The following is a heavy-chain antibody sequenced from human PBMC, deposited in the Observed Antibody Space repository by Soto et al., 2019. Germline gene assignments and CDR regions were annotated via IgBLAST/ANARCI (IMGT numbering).Heavy chain of an antibody. CDR1: GGSISSGGYY. V-gene: IGHV4-31*03. D-gene: IGHD2-2*01. CDR2: IYYSGST. Sequence: SETLSLTCTVSGGSISSGGYYWSWIRQHPGKGLEWNGYIYYSGSTYYNPSLKSRVTISVDTSKNQFSLKLSSVTAADTAVYYCARDREDIVVVPAARRGHWFDPWGQGTLVTVSS. J-gene: IGHJ5*02. CDR3: ARDREDIVVVPAARRGHWFDP.